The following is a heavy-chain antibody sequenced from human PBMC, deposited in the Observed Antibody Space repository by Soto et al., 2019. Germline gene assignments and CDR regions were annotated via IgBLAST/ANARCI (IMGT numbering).Heavy chain of an antibody. CDR1: GFTFSSYW. V-gene: IGHV3-7*01. CDR3: ARVETRFLEWLTLDAFDI. CDR2: IKQDGSEK. J-gene: IGHJ3*02. Sequence: PGGSLRLSCAASGFTFSSYWMSWVRQAPGKGLEWVANIKQDGSEKYYVDSVKGRFTISRDNAKNSLYLQMNSLRAEDTAVYYCARVETRFLEWLTLDAFDIWGQGTMVTVSS. D-gene: IGHD3-3*01.